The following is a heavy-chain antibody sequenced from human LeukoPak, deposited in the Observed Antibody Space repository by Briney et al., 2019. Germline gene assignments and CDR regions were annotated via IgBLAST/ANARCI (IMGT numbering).Heavy chain of an antibody. CDR3: AREFHYYDSSGYYYKEEYFQH. D-gene: IGHD3-22*01. Sequence: GSLRLSCAASGFTFSSYSMNWVRQAPGKGLEWVSYISSSSSTIYYAASVKGRFTISRDNAKNSLYLQMNSLRDEDTAVYYCAREFHYYDSSGYYYKEEYFQHWGQGTLVTVSS. J-gene: IGHJ1*01. CDR1: GFTFSSYS. CDR2: ISSSSSTI. V-gene: IGHV3-48*02.